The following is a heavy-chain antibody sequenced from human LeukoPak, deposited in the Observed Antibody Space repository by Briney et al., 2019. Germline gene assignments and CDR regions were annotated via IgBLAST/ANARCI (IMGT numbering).Heavy chain of an antibody. CDR3: ADFDWFTPRKNWFDP. V-gene: IGHV1-24*01. J-gene: IGHJ5*02. D-gene: IGHD3-9*01. CDR2: FDPEDGET. Sequence: AXVKVSCKVSGYTLTELSMHWVRQAPGKGLEWMGGFDPEDGETIYAQKFQGRVTMTEDTSTDTAYMELSSLRSEDTAVYYCADFDWFTPRKNWFDPWGQGTLVTVSS. CDR1: GYTLTELS.